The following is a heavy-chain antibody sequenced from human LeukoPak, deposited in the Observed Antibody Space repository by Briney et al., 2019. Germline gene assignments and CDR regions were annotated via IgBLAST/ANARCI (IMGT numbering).Heavy chain of an antibody. Sequence: EASVKVSCKASGGTFISYAISWVRQAPGQGLEWMGGISAYNGNTNYAQKLQGRVTMTTDTSTSTAYMELRSLRSDDTAVYYCALRGYSYGDPFDYWGQGTLVTVSS. CDR1: GGTFISYA. D-gene: IGHD5-18*01. CDR3: ALRGYSYGDPFDY. CDR2: ISAYNGNT. J-gene: IGHJ4*02. V-gene: IGHV1-18*01.